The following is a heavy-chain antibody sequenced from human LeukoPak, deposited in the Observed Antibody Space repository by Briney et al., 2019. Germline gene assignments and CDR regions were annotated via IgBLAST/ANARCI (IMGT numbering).Heavy chain of an antibody. Sequence: GASVKVSCKVSGYTLTELSMHWVRQAPGKGLEWMGGFDPEDGETIYAQKFQGRVTMTEDTSTDTAYMELGSLRSEDTAVYYCATDLTTGFYYYYYGMDVWGQGTTVTVSS. D-gene: IGHD4-17*01. V-gene: IGHV1-24*01. CDR2: FDPEDGET. CDR1: GYTLTELS. CDR3: ATDLTTGFYYYYYGMDV. J-gene: IGHJ6*02.